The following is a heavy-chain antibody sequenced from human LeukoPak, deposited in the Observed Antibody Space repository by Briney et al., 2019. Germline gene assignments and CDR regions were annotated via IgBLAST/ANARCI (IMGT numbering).Heavy chain of an antibody. D-gene: IGHD2-2*02. V-gene: IGHV4-61*02. CDR3: ARDLSATVPAAIDWPGFDP. CDR2: IYTSGST. Sequence: SQTLSLTCTVSGDSISSGTYYWSWIRQPAGKGLEWIGRIYTSGSTNYNPSLKSRVSISVDTSKNQVSLKLSSVTAADTAVYYCARDLSATVPAAIDWPGFDPWGQGTLVTVSS. J-gene: IGHJ5*02. CDR1: GDSISSGTYY.